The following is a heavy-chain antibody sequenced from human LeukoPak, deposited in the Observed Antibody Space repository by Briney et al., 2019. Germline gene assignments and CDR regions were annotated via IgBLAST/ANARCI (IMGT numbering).Heavy chain of an antibody. J-gene: IGHJ4*02. CDR2: IYYSGST. CDR3: ARGERVATIPAYFDY. D-gene: IGHD5-12*01. Sequence: SETLSLTRTVSGGSISRYYRSWIRQPPGKGLEWIGYIYYSGSTNYNPSLKSRVTISVDTSKNQYSLKLSSVTAADTAVYYCARGERVATIPAYFDYWGQGTLVTVSS. V-gene: IGHV4-59*01. CDR1: GGSISRYY.